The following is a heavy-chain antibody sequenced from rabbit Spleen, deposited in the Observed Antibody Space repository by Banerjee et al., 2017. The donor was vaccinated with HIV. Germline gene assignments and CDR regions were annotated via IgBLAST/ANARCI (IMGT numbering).Heavy chain of an antibody. Sequence: QEQLEESGGGLVKPGGTPTLTCTVSGFSFSSSYWICWVRQAPGKGLEWIACIYVGSGGGTKYASWAKGRFTISKTSSTTVTLEMTSLTVADTATYFCARDTGSSFSSYGMDLWGPGTLVTVS. CDR1: GFSFSSSYW. CDR2: IYVGSGGGT. D-gene: IGHD8-1*01. CDR3: ARDTGSSFSSYGMDL. J-gene: IGHJ6*01. V-gene: IGHV1S45*01.